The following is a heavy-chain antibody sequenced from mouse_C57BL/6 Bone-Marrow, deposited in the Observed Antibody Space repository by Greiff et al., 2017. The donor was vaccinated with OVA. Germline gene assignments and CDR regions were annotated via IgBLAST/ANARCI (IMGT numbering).Heavy chain of an antibody. V-gene: IGHV1-19*01. CDR2: INPYNGGT. J-gene: IGHJ4*01. CDR1: GYTFTDYY. CDR3: ARRWLLYYAMDY. Sequence: VQLKQSGPVLVKPGASVKMSCKASGYTFTDYYMNWVKQSHGKSLEWIGVINPYNGGTSYNQKFKGKATLTVDKSSSTAYMELNSLTSEDSAVYYCARRWLLYYAMDYWGQGTSVTVSS. D-gene: IGHD2-3*01.